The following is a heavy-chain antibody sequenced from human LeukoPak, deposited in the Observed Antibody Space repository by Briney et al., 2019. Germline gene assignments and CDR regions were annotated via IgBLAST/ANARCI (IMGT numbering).Heavy chain of an antibody. J-gene: IGHJ3*02. CDR2: IYSGGST. CDR1: GFTFSSYA. V-gene: IGHV3-53*01. CDR3: ARDYCTGGVCYAVGAFDI. Sequence: GGSLRLSCAASGFTFSSYAMSWVRQAPGKGLEWVSVIYSGGSTYYADSVKGRFTISRDNSKNTLYLQMNSLRAEDTAVYYCARDYCTGGVCYAVGAFDIWGQGTMVTVSS. D-gene: IGHD2-8*02.